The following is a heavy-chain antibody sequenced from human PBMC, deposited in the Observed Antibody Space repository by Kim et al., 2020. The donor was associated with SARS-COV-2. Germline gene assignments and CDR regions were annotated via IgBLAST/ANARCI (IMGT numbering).Heavy chain of an antibody. V-gene: IGHV1-46*03. Sequence: ASVKVSCKTTGYTFTRYHIHWVRQAPGQGLEWMGKINPSGGSTSYAQKFQGRVTMTRDTSTTTVYMEMSSLRSEDTAQYYCARYYYKSSGASFDYWGQGT. D-gene: IGHD3-22*01. CDR1: GYTFTRYH. CDR2: INPSGGST. J-gene: IGHJ4*02. CDR3: ARYYYKSSGASFDY.